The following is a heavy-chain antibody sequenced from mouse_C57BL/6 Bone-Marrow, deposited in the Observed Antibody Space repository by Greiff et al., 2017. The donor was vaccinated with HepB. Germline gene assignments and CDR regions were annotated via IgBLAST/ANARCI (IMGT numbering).Heavy chain of an antibody. D-gene: IGHD1-1*01. J-gene: IGHJ2*01. Sequence: EVQLVESGGGLVQPKGSLKLSCAASGFSFNTYAMNWVRQAPGKGLEWVARIRSKSNNYATYYADSVKDRFTIYRDDSESMLYLQMNNLKTEDTAMYCCVRNRYYGSSYFFDYWGRGTTLTVSS. CDR3: VRNRYYGSSYFFDY. CDR1: GFSFNTYA. CDR2: IRSKSNNYAT. V-gene: IGHV10-1*01.